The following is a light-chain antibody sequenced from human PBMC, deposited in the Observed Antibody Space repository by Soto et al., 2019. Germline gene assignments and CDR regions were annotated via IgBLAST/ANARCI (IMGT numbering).Light chain of an antibody. CDR3: AAWDNSLSAWM. V-gene: IGLV1-47*01. Sequence: QSVLTQPPSASGTPGQMVTISCSGSSSNIGSSYVYWYQQLPGTAPKVLIYRNNQRPSGVPDRFSGSKSGTSASLTISGLRPEDEADYSCAAWDNSLSAWMFGGGTKLTVL. J-gene: IGLJ3*02. CDR2: RNN. CDR1: SSNIGSSY.